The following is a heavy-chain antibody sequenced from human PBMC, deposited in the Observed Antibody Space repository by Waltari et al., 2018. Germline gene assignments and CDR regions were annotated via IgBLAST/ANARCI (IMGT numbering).Heavy chain of an antibody. V-gene: IGHV4-4*07. CDR3: ARSVDTALGFILDY. D-gene: IGHD5-18*01. CDR1: GGSISSYY. J-gene: IGHJ4*02. Sequence: QVQLQESGPGLVKPSETLSLTCTVSGGSISSYYWSWIRPPAGKGMEWIGRIYTSGSTNYKPCLKSRVTMAVDTSKNQFSLKLSSVTAADTAVYYCARSVDTALGFILDYWGQGTLVTVSS. CDR2: IYTSGST.